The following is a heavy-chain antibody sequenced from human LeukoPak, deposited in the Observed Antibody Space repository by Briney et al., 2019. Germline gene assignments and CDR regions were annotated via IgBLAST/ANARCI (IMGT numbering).Heavy chain of an antibody. V-gene: IGHV3-30*01. CDR3: AREEVGGAFDI. CDR2: ISYDGSNK. J-gene: IGHJ3*02. Sequence: PGGSLRLSCAASGFTFSSYAMHWVRQAPGKGLEWVAVISYDGSNKYYADSVKGRFTISRDNSKNTLYLQMNSLRAEDTAVYYCAREEVGGAFDIWAKGQWSPSLQ. CDR1: GFTFSSYA. D-gene: IGHD1-26*01.